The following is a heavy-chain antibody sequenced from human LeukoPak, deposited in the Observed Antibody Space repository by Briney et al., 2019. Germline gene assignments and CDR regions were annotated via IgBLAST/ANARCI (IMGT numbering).Heavy chain of an antibody. V-gene: IGHV1-8*01. Sequence: ASVKVSCKASGYTFTSYDINWVRPATGQGLEWMGWMNPNSGNRGYAQKFQSRLTLTRDTSISTAYMELSSLRSEDTAVYYCARRYSNGLYPDFDYWGQGTLVTVSS. CDR1: GYTFTSYD. CDR2: MNPNSGNR. D-gene: IGHD6-19*01. CDR3: ARRYSNGLYPDFDY. J-gene: IGHJ4*02.